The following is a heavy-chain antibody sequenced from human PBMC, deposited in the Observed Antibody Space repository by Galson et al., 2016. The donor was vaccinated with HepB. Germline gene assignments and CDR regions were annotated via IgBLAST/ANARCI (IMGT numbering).Heavy chain of an antibody. CDR3: ARAPVLPATVGGYDH. CDR2: ISTDGSSA. CDR1: GFSLRSYW. V-gene: IGHV3-74*01. D-gene: IGHD2-2*01. J-gene: IGHJ4*02. Sequence: SLRLSCAASGFSLRSYWMHWVRQAPGKGLVWVSRISTDGSSATYADSVKGRFAISRDNAKNTLSLEMNSLRAEDTAVYYCARAPVLPATVGGYDHWGQGTLVTVSS.